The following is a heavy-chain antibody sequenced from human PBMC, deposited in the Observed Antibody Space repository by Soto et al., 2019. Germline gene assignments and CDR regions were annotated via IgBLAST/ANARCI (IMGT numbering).Heavy chain of an antibody. CDR2: SSYDGRET. CDR1: DFDFSSYG. CDR3: ARDSGWPILKFDN. Sequence: GGSLRLSCAASDFDFSSYGIHWVRQAPGKGLEWVAASSYDGRETFYADSAKGRFTVSKEMSKNTAFLQMNALRHEDTAVYFCARDSGWPILKFDNWRQGTPVTVPS. D-gene: IGHD3-10*01. J-gene: IGHJ4*02. V-gene: IGHV3-30*03.